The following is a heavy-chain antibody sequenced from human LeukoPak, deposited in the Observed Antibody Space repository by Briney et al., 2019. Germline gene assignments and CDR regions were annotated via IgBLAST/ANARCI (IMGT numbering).Heavy chain of an antibody. Sequence: ASVKVSCKGSGYTFNSHGISWVRQAPGQGLEWLGWIDPNSGVTNYAQRFQGRVAMTRDTSISTAYMELSRLRSDDSAVYYCARAKRLPLDYWGQGTLVTVSS. CDR2: IDPNSGVT. CDR3: ARAKRLPLDY. CDR1: GYTFNSHG. V-gene: IGHV1-2*02. J-gene: IGHJ4*02. D-gene: IGHD1-1*01.